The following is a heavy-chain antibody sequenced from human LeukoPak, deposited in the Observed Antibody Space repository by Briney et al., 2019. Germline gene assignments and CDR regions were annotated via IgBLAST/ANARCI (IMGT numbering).Heavy chain of an antibody. CDR3: ARGGYSSSPDY. V-gene: IGHV3-11*06. D-gene: IGHD6-13*01. CDR2: ISSSSSYT. Sequence: GGSLRLSCAASGFTFSDYYMSWIRQAPGKGLEWVSYISSSSSYTNYADSVKGRFTISRDNAKNSLYLQMNSLRAEDTAVYYCARGGYSSSPDYWGRGTLVTVSS. CDR1: GFTFSDYY. J-gene: IGHJ4*02.